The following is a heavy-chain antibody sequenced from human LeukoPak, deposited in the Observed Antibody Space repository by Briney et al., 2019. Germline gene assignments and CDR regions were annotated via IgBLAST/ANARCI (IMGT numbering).Heavy chain of an antibody. CDR2: ISYVGSNK. J-gene: IGHJ6*03. D-gene: IGHD5-18*01. Sequence: PGGSLRLSCAASGFTFSSYAMHWVRQAPGKGLEWVAVISYVGSNKYYADSVKGRFTISRDNSKNTLYLQMNSLRAEDTAVYYCARDKVNVDTAMAIYYYYYMDVWGKGTTVTVSS. CDR1: GFTFSSYA. CDR3: ARDKVNVDTAMAIYYYYYMDV. V-gene: IGHV3-30-3*01.